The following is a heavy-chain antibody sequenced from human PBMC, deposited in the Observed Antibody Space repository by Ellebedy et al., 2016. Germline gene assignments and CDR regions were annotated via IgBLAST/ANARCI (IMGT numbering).Heavy chain of an antibody. CDR1: GGSISSYY. CDR2: IYYSGST. J-gene: IGHJ4*02. D-gene: IGHD6-19*01. CDR3: ARADSSGWYPNLGY. Sequence: SETLSLXXTVSGGSISSYYWRWIRQPPGKGLEWIGYIYYSGSTNYNPSLKSRVTISVDTSKNHFSLKLSSVTAADTAVYYCARADSSGWYPNLGYWGQGTLVTVSS. V-gene: IGHV4-59*01.